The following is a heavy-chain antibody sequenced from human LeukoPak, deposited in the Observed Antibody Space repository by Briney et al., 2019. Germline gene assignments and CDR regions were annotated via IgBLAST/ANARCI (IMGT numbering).Heavy chain of an antibody. D-gene: IGHD6-13*01. J-gene: IGHJ4*02. CDR2: INHSGST. V-gene: IGHV4-34*01. CDR1: GGSFSGYY. Sequence: KPSETLSLTCAVYGGSFSGYYWSWIRQPPEKGLEWIGEINHSGSTNYNPSLKSRVTISVDTSKNQFSLKPSSVTAADTAVYYCASSRSLVYWGQGTLVTVSS. CDR3: ASSRSLVY.